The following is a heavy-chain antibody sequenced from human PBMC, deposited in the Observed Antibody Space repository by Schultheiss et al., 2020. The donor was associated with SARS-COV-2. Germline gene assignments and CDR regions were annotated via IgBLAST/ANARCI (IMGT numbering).Heavy chain of an antibody. V-gene: IGHV3-33*06. CDR2: IWYDGSNK. J-gene: IGHJ4*02. Sequence: GGSLRLSCAASGFTFSSYGMHWVRQAPGKGLEWVAVIWYDGSNKYYADSVKGRFTISRDNSKNTLYLQMNSLRAEDTAVYYCAKNRVGSSGSRGAFDYWGQGTLVTVSS. D-gene: IGHD6-19*01. CDR3: AKNRVGSSGSRGAFDY. CDR1: GFTFSSYG.